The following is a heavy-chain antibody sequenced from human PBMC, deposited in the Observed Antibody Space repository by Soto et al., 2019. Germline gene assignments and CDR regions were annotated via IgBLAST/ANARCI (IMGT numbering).Heavy chain of an antibody. CDR3: ANWNPDY. J-gene: IGHJ4*02. D-gene: IGHD1-1*01. V-gene: IGHV3-30*18. CDR1: GFTFSSYG. Sequence: QVQLVESGGGVVQPGRSLRLSCAASGFTFSSYGMHWVRQAPGKGLEWVAVISYDGSNKYYADSVKGRFTISRDNSKNTLYLQMNSLRAEDTAVYYWANWNPDYWGQGTLVTVSS. CDR2: ISYDGSNK.